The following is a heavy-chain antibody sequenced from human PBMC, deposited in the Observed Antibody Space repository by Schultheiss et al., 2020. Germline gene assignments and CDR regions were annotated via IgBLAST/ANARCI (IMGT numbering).Heavy chain of an antibody. J-gene: IGHJ6*02. D-gene: IGHD4-17*01. CDR2: IIPIFGTA. CDR1: GGTFSSYA. Sequence: SVKVSCKASGGTFSSYAISWVRQAPGQGLEWMGGIIPIFGTANYAQKFQGRVTITADKSTSTAYMELSSLRSEDTAVYYCASWVAPTDGMDVWGQGTTVTVYS. V-gene: IGHV1-69*06. CDR3: ASWVAPTDGMDV.